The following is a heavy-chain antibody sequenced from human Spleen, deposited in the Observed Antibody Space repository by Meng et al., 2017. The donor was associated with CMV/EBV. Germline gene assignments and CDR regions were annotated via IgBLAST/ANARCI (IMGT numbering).Heavy chain of an antibody. Sequence: SGLTFSSIAISWVRQVRGRGLEWVSSVSGSGGSTFYADSVKGRFTISRDNSKNTAFLQMNGLRVEDTALYYCAKGPQSIQINWFDSWGQGTLVTVSS. CDR1: GLTFSSIA. V-gene: IGHV3-23*01. CDR3: AKGPQSIQINWFDS. J-gene: IGHJ5*01. CDR2: VSGSGGST.